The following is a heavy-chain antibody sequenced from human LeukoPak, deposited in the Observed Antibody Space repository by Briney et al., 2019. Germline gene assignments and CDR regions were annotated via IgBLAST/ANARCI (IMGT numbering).Heavy chain of an antibody. J-gene: IGHJ6*04. CDR3: AKDRYGDYVLGLDV. V-gene: IGHV3-30*02. CDR1: GFTFSSYG. Sequence: GGSLRLSCAASGFTFSSYGMHWVRQAPGKGLEWVAFIRYDGSNKYYADSVKGRFTISRDNSKNTLYLQMNSLRAEDTAVYYCAKDRYGDYVLGLDVWGKGTTVTISS. CDR2: IRYDGSNK. D-gene: IGHD4-17*01.